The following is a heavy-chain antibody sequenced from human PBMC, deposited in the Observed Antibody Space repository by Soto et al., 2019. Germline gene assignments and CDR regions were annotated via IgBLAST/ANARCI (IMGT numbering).Heavy chain of an antibody. Sequence: EVQLLESGGGSVQAGGSLRLSCAASGITISNYPMSWVRQAPGKGLDWVPGISGSGDRTYYADSAKGRFTISKDISKNSLSLQLDSLGVEDTAVYFCVKDDGGYPSTAPHWGQGTLVTVSS. D-gene: IGHD3-22*01. CDR2: ISGSGDRT. CDR3: VKDDGGYPSTAPH. CDR1: GITISNYP. V-gene: IGHV3-23*01. J-gene: IGHJ4*02.